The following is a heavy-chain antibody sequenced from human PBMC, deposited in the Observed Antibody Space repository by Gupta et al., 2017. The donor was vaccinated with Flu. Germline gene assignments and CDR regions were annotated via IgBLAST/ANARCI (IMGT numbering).Heavy chain of an antibody. V-gene: IGHV3-23*01. CDR1: ALTFRAYA. J-gene: IGHJ4*02. Sequence: EVQLLESGGGVIQPGESVRLSCVVSALTFRAYAINWVRQAPGKGLEWLSTVGAGGDRTYYADSVMGRFTISRDNSKNTIYLQMNSLRGDDTAVYYCAKDRSGNPAIDYWGQGALVTVSA. D-gene: IGHD6-13*01. CDR3: AKDRSGNPAIDY. CDR2: VGAGGDRT.